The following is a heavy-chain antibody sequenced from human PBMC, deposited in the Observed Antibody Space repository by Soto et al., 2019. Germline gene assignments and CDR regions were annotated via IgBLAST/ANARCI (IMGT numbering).Heavy chain of an antibody. CDR2: ISYDGSNK. J-gene: IGHJ4*02. Sequence: GGSLRLSCAASGFTFSIYAMHWVRQAPGKGLEWVAVISYDGSNKYYADSVKGRFTISRDNSKNTLYLQMNSLRAEDTAVYYCARCIASLEYSSSAFDYWGQGTLVTVSS. V-gene: IGHV3-30*04. CDR1: GFTFSIYA. CDR3: ARCIASLEYSSSAFDY. D-gene: IGHD6-6*01.